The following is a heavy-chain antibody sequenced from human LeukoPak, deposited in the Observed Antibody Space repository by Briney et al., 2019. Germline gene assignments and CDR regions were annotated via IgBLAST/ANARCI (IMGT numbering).Heavy chain of an antibody. CDR1: GFTFSSYG. D-gene: IGHD2-2*01. CDR3: ATYCSSTSCLDY. J-gene: IGHJ4*02. CDR2: ISYDGSNK. Sequence: GGSLRLSCAASGFTFSSYGMHWVRQAPGKGLEWVAVISYDGSNKYCADSVKGRFTISRDNSKNTLYLQMNSLRAEDTAVYYCATYCSSTSCLDYWGQGTLVTVPS. V-gene: IGHV3-30*03.